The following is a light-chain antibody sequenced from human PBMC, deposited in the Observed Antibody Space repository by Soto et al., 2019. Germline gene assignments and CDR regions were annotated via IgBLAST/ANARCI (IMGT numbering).Light chain of an antibody. CDR3: QQRHNWLT. J-gene: IGKJ4*01. Sequence: EIVLTQSPGTLFLSSGERATLSGRASQSVSSSLAWYQQKPGQAPRPPIYDASNRASGIPARLSGSGSGTDFTLTISSPEPEDSAIYYCQQRHNWLTFGGGTKVDIK. CDR1: QSVSSS. V-gene: IGKV3-11*01. CDR2: DAS.